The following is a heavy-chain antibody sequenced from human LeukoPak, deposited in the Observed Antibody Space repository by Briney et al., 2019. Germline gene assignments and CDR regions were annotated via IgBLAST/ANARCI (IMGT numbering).Heavy chain of an antibody. CDR1: GYTFSGHS. CDR2: INPNSSDT. D-gene: IGHD5-12*01. Sequence: ASVKVSCTASGYTFSGHSMHWVRQAPGQGLEWMGRINPNSSDTNYAQKFQGRVTMTRDTSISTAYMELNSLTYDDTAVYYCARGPNRGYEHWGQGTLVTVSS. CDR3: ARGPNRGYEH. V-gene: IGHV1-2*06. J-gene: IGHJ1*01.